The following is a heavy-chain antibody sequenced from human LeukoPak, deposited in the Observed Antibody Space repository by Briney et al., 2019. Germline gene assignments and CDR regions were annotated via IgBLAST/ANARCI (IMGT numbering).Heavy chain of an antibody. Sequence: SETLSLTCAVSGGSISSGGYSWSWIRQPPGKGLEWIGYIYYSGSTNYNPSLKSRVTISVDTSQNQFSLKLSSVTAADTAVYYCARVGSSGYYGPWGQGTLVTVSS. CDR1: GGSISSGGYS. CDR3: ARVGSSGYYGP. J-gene: IGHJ5*02. CDR2: IYYSGST. V-gene: IGHV4-61*08. D-gene: IGHD3-22*01.